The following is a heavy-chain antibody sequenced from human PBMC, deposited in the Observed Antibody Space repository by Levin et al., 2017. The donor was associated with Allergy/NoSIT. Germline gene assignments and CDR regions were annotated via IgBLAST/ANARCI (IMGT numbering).Heavy chain of an antibody. J-gene: IGHJ3*02. Sequence: SCTVSGGSISSYYWSWIRQPQGKGLEGIGCSYYSGSTNYNLSRKSRGTISVVTSKNQYSLKLSSVTAADTAVYYCAGGQQWLAAAFDIWGQGTMVTVSS. CDR2: SYYSGST. CDR1: GGSISSYY. V-gene: IGHV4-59*01. D-gene: IGHD6-19*01. CDR3: AGGQQWLAAAFDI.